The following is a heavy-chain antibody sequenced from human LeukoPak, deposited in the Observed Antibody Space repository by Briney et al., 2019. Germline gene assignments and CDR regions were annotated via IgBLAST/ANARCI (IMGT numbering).Heavy chain of an antibody. D-gene: IGHD6-13*01. CDR3: ATHLGQQLVLGAFDI. V-gene: IGHV3-23*01. CDR1: GFTFSIYA. CDR2: ISGSGGST. J-gene: IGHJ3*02. Sequence: GGSLRLSCAASGFTFSIYAMSWVRQAPGKGLEWVSAISGSGGSTYYADSVKGRFTISRDNSKNTLYLQMNSLRAEDTAVYYCATHLGQQLVLGAFDIWGQGTVVTVSS.